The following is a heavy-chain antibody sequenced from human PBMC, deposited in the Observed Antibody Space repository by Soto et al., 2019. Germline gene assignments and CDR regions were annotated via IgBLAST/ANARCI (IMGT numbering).Heavy chain of an antibody. D-gene: IGHD3-22*01. CDR3: ARVFPAYYYDSSGYYSQDAFDI. CDR1: GGSISSGGYS. Sequence: SETLSLTCAVSGGSISSGGYSWSWIRQPPGKGLEWIGYIYHSGSTYYNPSLKSRVTISVDRSKNQFSLKLSSVTAADTAVYHCARVFPAYYYDSSGYYSQDAFDIWGQGKMVTVSS. CDR2: IYHSGST. V-gene: IGHV4-30-2*01. J-gene: IGHJ3*02.